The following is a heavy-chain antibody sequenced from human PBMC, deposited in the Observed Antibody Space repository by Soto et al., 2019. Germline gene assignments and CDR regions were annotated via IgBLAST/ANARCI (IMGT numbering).Heavy chain of an antibody. J-gene: IGHJ4*02. CDR2: IYYTGMT. CDR1: GTSISSSDYY. V-gene: IGHV4-39*07. CDR3: PRLLRGPYGQQPFDY. D-gene: IGHD6-13*01. Sequence: SETLSLTCTVSGTSISSSDYYWGRIRQPPGKGLEWITSIYYTGMTYYNPSLKSRVTISVDTSKNQFSLKLSSVTAADTAVYYCPRLLRGPYGQQPFDYWGQGTLVTVSS.